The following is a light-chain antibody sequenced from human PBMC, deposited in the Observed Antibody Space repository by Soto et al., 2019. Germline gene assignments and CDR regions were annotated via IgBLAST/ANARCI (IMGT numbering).Light chain of an antibody. Sequence: EIVLTQSPGTLSLSPGERAVLSCRASQSISNIYLAWYQHKPGRAPRLLIYDTSTRATGIPDRFSGSGFGADFTLTISRLEPEDVAVYYCQQDSGSPETFGQGTKVEIK. CDR1: QSISNIY. V-gene: IGKV3-20*01. J-gene: IGKJ1*01. CDR3: QQDSGSPET. CDR2: DTS.